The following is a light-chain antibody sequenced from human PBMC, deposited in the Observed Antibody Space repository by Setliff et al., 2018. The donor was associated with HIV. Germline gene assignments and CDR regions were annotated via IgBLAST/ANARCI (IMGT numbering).Light chain of an antibody. Sequence: QSALAQPASVSGSPGQSITISCTGTSSDIGGYNFVPWYQHHPGKAPKLMIYEVTNRPSGVSNRFSGSKSGNTASLTISGLQADDEADYYCSSYTSSSPYVFGTGTKVTV. V-gene: IGLV2-14*01. CDR1: SSDIGGYNF. CDR3: SSYTSSSPYV. J-gene: IGLJ1*01. CDR2: EVT.